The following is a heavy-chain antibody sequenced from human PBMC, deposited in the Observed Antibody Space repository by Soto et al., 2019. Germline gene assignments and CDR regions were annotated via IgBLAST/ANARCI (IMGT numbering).Heavy chain of an antibody. J-gene: IGHJ6*02. CDR2: IFYSGST. D-gene: IGHD3-10*01. Sequence: SETLSLTCTVSGGSISSSSYYWGWIRQPPGKGLEWIGSIFYSGSTYYNPSLKSRVTISVDTSKNQFSLKLTSVTAADTAVYYCARNSAVRGSDVWGQGTTVT. CDR3: ARNSAVRGSDV. V-gene: IGHV4-39*01. CDR1: GGSISSSSYY.